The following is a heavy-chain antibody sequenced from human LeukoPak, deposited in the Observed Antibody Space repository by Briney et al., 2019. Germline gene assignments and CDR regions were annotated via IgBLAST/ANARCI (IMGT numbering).Heavy chain of an antibody. Sequence: GGSLRLSCAASGFTFSSYSMNWVRQAPGKGLEWVSSISSSSSYIYYADSVKGRFTISRDNAKNSLYLQMNSLRAEDTAVYYCARGLPPTHAFDIWGQGTMVTVSS. CDR2: ISSSSSYI. V-gene: IGHV3-21*01. J-gene: IGHJ3*02. CDR1: GFTFSSYS. CDR3: ARGLPPTHAFDI.